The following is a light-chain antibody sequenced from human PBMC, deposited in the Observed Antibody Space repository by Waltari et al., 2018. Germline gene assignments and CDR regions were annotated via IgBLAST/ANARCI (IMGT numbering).Light chain of an antibody. CDR1: SSDIGGYNY. CDR3: SSYTSNSRV. Sequence: QSALTQPASVSGSPGQSITISCTGTSSDIGGYNYVSWYQLHPGKAPKLIIYEVSNRPSGVSNRFSGSKSGNTASLTISGLQAEDEADYYCSSYTSNSRVFGAGTKLTVL. CDR2: EVS. J-gene: IGLJ3*02. V-gene: IGLV2-14*01.